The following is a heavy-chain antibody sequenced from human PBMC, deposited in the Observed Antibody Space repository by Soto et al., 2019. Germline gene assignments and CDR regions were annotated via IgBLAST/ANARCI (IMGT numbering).Heavy chain of an antibody. Sequence: QVQLVQSGAEVKKPGSSVKVSCKASGGTFSRYVISWVRQAPGQGLEWMGGIIPFLGTSNYAQKFQGRVTISADESTSTAYMELSSLRSEDTAVFYCAGTRFDSSGYYPSELDYWGQGTLVTVSS. J-gene: IGHJ4*02. CDR1: GGTFSRYV. CDR2: IIPFLGTS. CDR3: AGTRFDSSGYYPSELDY. V-gene: IGHV1-69*01. D-gene: IGHD3-22*01.